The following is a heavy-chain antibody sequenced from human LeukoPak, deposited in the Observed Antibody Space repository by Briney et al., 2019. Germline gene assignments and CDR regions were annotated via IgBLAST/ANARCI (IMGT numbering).Heavy chain of an antibody. CDR3: ARQGAVTSSHYYGMDV. Sequence: GESLKISCKGSGYSFTSYWIGWVRQMPGKGLEWMGIIYPGDSDTRYSPSFQGQVTISADKSISTAYLQWNSLKASDTAMYYCARQGAVTSSHYYGMDVWGKGTTVTVSS. CDR2: IYPGDSDT. V-gene: IGHV5-51*01. J-gene: IGHJ6*04. D-gene: IGHD4-17*01. CDR1: GYSFTSYW.